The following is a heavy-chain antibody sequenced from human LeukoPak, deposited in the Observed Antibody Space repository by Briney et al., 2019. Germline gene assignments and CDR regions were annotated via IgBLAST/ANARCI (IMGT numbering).Heavy chain of an antibody. CDR2: IGVAANT. D-gene: IGHD1-26*01. J-gene: IGHJ4*02. CDR1: GFTFSSYD. CDR3: ARQNTPHGNFDY. Sequence: GGSLRLSCAASGFTFSSYDMHWVRHPTGKGLEWVSAIGVAANTFYSGSVKGRFTISRENAKNSLFLLMTSLRADDTAVYYCARQNTPHGNFDYWGQGILVTVSS. V-gene: IGHV3-13*01.